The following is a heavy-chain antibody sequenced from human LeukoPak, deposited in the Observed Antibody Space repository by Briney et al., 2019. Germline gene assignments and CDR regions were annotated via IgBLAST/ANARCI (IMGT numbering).Heavy chain of an antibody. Sequence: SVKVSCKASRGTFSSYAISWVRQAPGQGLEWMGRIIPIFGTANYAQKFQGRVTSTADESTSTAYMELSSLRSEDTAVYYCARAPCSGGSCYSLEFDYWGQGTLVTVSS. D-gene: IGHD2-15*01. V-gene: IGHV1-69*13. CDR1: RGTFSSYA. J-gene: IGHJ4*02. CDR2: IIPIFGTA. CDR3: ARAPCSGGSCYSLEFDY.